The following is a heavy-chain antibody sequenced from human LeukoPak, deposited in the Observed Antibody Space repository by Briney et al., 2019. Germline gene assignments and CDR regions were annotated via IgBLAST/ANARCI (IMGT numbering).Heavy chain of an antibody. Sequence: PSETLSLTCTVSGGSISSYYWSWVRQPPGKGLEWIGFVYYTGSTNYSPSLKSRVTISVDTSKNQFSLKLRSVTAADTAVYYCARASSSSLVFPSYYYYYMDVWGKGTTVTVSS. CDR2: VYYTGST. D-gene: IGHD6-6*01. J-gene: IGHJ6*03. CDR3: ARASSSSLVFPSYYYYYMDV. V-gene: IGHV4-59*08. CDR1: GGSISSYY.